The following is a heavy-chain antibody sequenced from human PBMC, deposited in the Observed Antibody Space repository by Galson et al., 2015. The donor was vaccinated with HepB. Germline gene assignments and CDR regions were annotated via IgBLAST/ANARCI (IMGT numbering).Heavy chain of an antibody. D-gene: IGHD6-13*01. CDR1: GFIVSSDY. CDR2: IFSEGTT. Sequence: SLRLSCAASGFIVSSDYMNWVRQAPGKGLEWVSAIFSEGTTKYADSVRGRFTISRDNSKNIVYLQMNSLRTEDTAVYYCAGGAAPGDGYFDSWGQGTLVTVSS. J-gene: IGHJ4*02. V-gene: IGHV3-53*01. CDR3: AGGAAPGDGYFDS.